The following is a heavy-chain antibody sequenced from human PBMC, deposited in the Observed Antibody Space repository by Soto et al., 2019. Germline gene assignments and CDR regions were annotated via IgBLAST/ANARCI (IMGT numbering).Heavy chain of an antibody. CDR3: AIYPHCSGGSCYSPLGNWFDP. J-gene: IGHJ5*02. V-gene: IGHV3-33*01. Sequence: GGSLRLSCAASGFPFSSYGMHWVRQAPGKGLEWVAVIWYDGSNKYYADSVKGRFTISRDNSKNTLYLQMNSLRAEDTAVYYCAIYPHCSGGSCYSPLGNWFDPWGQGTLVTVSS. CDR2: IWYDGSNK. D-gene: IGHD2-15*01. CDR1: GFPFSSYG.